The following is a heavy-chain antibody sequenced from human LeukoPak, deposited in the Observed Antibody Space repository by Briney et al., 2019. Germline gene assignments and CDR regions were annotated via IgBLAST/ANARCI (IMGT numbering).Heavy chain of an antibody. Sequence: SETLSLTCAVYGGSFSGYYWSWIRQPPGKGLEWIGEINHSGSTNYNPSLKSRVTLSVDTSKNQFSPKLSSVTAADTAVYYCARGWRYYYGSGSYSPFDYWGQGTLVTVSS. CDR1: GGSFSGYY. D-gene: IGHD3-10*01. V-gene: IGHV4-34*01. CDR3: ARGWRYYYGSGSYSPFDY. J-gene: IGHJ4*02. CDR2: INHSGST.